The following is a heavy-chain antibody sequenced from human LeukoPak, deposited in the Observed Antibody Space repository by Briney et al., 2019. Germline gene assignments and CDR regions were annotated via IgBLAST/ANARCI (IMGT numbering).Heavy chain of an antibody. CDR1: GGSIRSYY. D-gene: IGHD3-9*01. V-gene: IGHV4-59*01. CDR2: IYYSGST. J-gene: IGHJ6*02. CDR3: ARGEYDILTGYPDYGMDV. Sequence: SETLSLTCTVSGGSIRSYYWSWIRQPPGKGLEWIGYIYYSGSTNYNPSLKSRVTISVDTPKNQFSLKLSSVTAADTAVYYCARGEYDILTGYPDYGMDVWGQGTTVTVSS.